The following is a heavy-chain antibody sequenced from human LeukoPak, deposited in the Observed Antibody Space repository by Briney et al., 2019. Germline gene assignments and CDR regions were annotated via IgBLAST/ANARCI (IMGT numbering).Heavy chain of an antibody. V-gene: IGHV4-34*01. J-gene: IGHJ3*02. CDR2: INHSGST. CDR3: ARTVQSSGWFPDAFDI. D-gene: IGHD6-19*01. Sequence: SETLSLTCAVYGGSFSGYYWSWIRQPPGKGLEWIGEINHSGSTNYNPSLKSRVTISVDTSKNQFSLKLSSVTAADTAVYYCARTVQSSGWFPDAFDIWGQGTMVTVSS. CDR1: GGSFSGYY.